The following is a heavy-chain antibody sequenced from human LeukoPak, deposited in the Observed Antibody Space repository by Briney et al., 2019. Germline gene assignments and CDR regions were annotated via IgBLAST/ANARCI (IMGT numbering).Heavy chain of an antibody. CDR1: GFTFSRHS. D-gene: IGHD6-19*01. CDR3: AKDSSGWHPFDFDY. Sequence: GGSLRLSCAASGFTFSRHSMNWVRQAPGKGLEWVSAISGSGGSTYYAGSVKGRFTISRDNSKNTLYVQMNSLRAEDTAIYYCAKDSSGWHPFDFDYWGQGTLVTVSS. CDR2: ISGSGGST. J-gene: IGHJ4*02. V-gene: IGHV3-23*01.